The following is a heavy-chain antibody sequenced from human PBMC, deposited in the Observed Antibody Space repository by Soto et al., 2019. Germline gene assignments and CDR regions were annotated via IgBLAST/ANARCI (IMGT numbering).Heavy chain of an antibody. Sequence: QVQLVQSGAEVKKPGSSVKVSCKASGGTFSSYAISWVRQAPGQGLEWMGGIIPIFGTANYAQKFQGRVTITADESTXXAXMXXSSLRSEDTAVYYCARGTRDAGPDSSGWIYWYFDLWGRGTLVTVSS. J-gene: IGHJ2*01. D-gene: IGHD6-19*01. CDR1: GGTFSSYA. CDR3: ARGTRDAGPDSSGWIYWYFDL. V-gene: IGHV1-69*12. CDR2: IIPIFGTA.